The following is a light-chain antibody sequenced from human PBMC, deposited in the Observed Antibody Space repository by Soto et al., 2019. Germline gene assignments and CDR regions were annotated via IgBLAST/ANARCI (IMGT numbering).Light chain of an antibody. CDR3: QTSGTGIVV. J-gene: IGLJ2*01. CDR1: SGYSSYA. V-gene: IGLV4-69*01. CDR2: LNSDGSH. Sequence: QLVLTQSPSASASLGASVKLTCTLSSGYSSYAIAWHQQQPEKGPRFLMRLNSDGSHSKGDGIPDRFSGSSSGAERYLTISSLQSEDEADYYCQTSGTGIVVFGGGTQLTVL.